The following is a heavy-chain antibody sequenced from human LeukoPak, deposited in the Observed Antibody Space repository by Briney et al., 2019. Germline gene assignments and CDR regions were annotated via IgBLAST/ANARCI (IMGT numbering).Heavy chain of an antibody. CDR2: IIPIFGTA. CDR3: ARTADYYYDSSGYPFDY. CDR1: GGTFSSYA. D-gene: IGHD3-22*01. Sequence: SVKVSCKASGGTFSSYAISWVQQAPGQGLEWMGGIIPIFGTANYAQKFQGRVTITADESTSTAYMELSSLRSEDTAVYYCARTADYYYDSSGYPFDYWGQGTLVTVSS. V-gene: IGHV1-69*13. J-gene: IGHJ4*02.